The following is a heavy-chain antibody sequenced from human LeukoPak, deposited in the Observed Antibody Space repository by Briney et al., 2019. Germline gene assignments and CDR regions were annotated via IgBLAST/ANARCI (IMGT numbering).Heavy chain of an antibody. Sequence: SETLSLTCAVYGGSFSGYYWSWIRQPPGKGLEWIGEINHSGSTNYNPSLKSRVTISVDTSKNQFSLKLSSVTAADTAVYYCARHARNDILTGYPFDYWGQGILVTVSS. CDR2: INHSGST. CDR1: GGSFSGYY. CDR3: ARHARNDILTGYPFDY. V-gene: IGHV4-34*01. D-gene: IGHD3-9*01. J-gene: IGHJ4*02.